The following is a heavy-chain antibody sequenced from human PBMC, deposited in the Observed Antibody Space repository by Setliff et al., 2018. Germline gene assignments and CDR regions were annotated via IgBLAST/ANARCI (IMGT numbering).Heavy chain of an antibody. Sequence: SETLSLTCAVYGGSFSGYYWSWIRQPPGKGLEWIGEINHSGSTNYNPSLKSRVTISVDTSKNQFSLKLSSVTAADTAVYYCARRSGWPNWFDSWGQGTLVTVSS. CDR3: ARRSGWPNWFDS. CDR2: INHSGST. D-gene: IGHD6-19*01. CDR1: GGSFSGYY. V-gene: IGHV4-34*01. J-gene: IGHJ5*01.